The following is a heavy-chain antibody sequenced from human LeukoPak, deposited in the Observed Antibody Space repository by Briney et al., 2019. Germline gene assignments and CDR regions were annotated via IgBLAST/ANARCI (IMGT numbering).Heavy chain of an antibody. Sequence: GGSLRLSCAPSGFTFSGYGMHWVRQAPGKGLEWAAFIRYDGSKKYYADSVKGRYTISRDKSKNTLYLQMNSLRAEDTAVYYCARGARGFRTNYYMDVWGKGTTVTVPS. CDR3: ARGARGFRTNYYMDV. CDR1: GFTFSGYG. V-gene: IGHV3-30*02. J-gene: IGHJ6*03. D-gene: IGHD1-1*01. CDR2: IRYDGSKK.